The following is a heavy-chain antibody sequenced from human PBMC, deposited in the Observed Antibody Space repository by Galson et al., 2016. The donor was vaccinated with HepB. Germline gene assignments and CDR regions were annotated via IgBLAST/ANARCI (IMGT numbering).Heavy chain of an antibody. CDR1: GGSISTTDNY. CDR3: ARVMSTFTLDV. V-gene: IGHV4-39*01. Sequence: ETLSLTCIVSGGSISTTDNYWGWIRQPPGKGLEWIGSIYYSGSTSYEPSLKSRVTLSVDTSKNQLSLRLTSVTATDTAIYYCARVMSTFTLDVWGQGTMVTVSS. J-gene: IGHJ3*01. CDR2: IYYSGST.